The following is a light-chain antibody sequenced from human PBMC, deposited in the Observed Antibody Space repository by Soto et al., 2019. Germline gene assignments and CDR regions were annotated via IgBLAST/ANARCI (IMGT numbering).Light chain of an antibody. Sequence: EVGLKQSPGTVSLSPGERATLSCRASQTLSNSFIAWYQQKPGHAPRLLIYDTSSRATGVPDRYSGSGSGTDFTLTISRLEAEDVVLFCCQQYGSSQIIFAQGTRL. CDR2: DTS. CDR1: QTLSNSF. CDR3: QQYGSSQII. V-gene: IGKV3-20*01. J-gene: IGKJ5*01.